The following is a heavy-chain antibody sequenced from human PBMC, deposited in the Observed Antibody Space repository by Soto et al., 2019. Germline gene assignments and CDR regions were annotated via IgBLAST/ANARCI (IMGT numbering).Heavy chain of an antibody. D-gene: IGHD3-3*01. CDR2: FDPEDGET. CDR3: ARGYYDFWSGYYYYYGMDV. CDR1: GYTLTELS. V-gene: IGHV1-24*01. Sequence: ASVKVSCKVSGYTLTELSMHWVRQAPGKGLEWMGGFDPEDGETIYAQKFQGRVTMTEDTSTDTAYMELSSLRSEDTAVYYCARGYYDFWSGYYYYYGMDVWGQGTTVTVSS. J-gene: IGHJ6*02.